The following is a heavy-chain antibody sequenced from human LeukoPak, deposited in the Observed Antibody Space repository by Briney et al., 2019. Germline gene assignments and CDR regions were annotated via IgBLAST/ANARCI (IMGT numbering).Heavy chain of an antibody. CDR1: IDSFSNYH. Sequence: SETLSLTCAVYIDSFSNYHWNWIRQTPAKGMEWIGEVNESGGTNINPSLRSRVSLSVDTSKNQFSLKLISVPVADTAIYYCARGQGATVPQVGKNWFAPWGQGTRVTVSS. D-gene: IGHD1-26*01. CDR3: ARGQGATVPQVGKNWFAP. CDR2: VNESGGT. J-gene: IGHJ5*02. V-gene: IGHV4-34*01.